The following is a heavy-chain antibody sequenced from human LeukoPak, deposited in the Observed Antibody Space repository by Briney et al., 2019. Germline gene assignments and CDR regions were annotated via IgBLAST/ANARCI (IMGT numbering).Heavy chain of an antibody. J-gene: IGHJ4*02. CDR3: AREVLGAATGRPFDY. CDR2: IYYSGST. CDR1: GGSISSSSYY. V-gene: IGHV4-39*02. D-gene: IGHD6-25*01. Sequence: SETLSLTCTVSGGSISSSSYYWGWIRQPPGTGLEWIGSIYYSGSTYYNPSLKSRVTISVDTSKNQFSLKLSSVTAADTAVYYCAREVLGAATGRPFDYWGQGTLVTVSS.